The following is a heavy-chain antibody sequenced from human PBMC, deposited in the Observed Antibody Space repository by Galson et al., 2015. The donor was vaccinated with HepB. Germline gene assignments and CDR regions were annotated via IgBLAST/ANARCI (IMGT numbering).Heavy chain of an antibody. J-gene: IGHJ1*01. CDR1: GFTFSSYS. V-gene: IGHV3-21*01. D-gene: IGHD6-19*01. CDR2: ISSSSSYI. CDR3: ARVMAVAGTDFQH. Sequence: SLRLSCAASGFTFSSYSMNWVRQAPGKGLEWVSSISSSSSYIYYADSVKGRFTISRDNAKNSLYLQMNSLRAEDTAVYYCARVMAVAGTDFQHWGQGTLVTVSS.